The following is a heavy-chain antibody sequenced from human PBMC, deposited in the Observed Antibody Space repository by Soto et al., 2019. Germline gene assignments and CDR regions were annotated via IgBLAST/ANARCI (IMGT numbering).Heavy chain of an antibody. D-gene: IGHD3-9*01. Sequence: QVQLVESGGGVVQPGRSLRLSCAASGFTFSSYGMHWVRQAPGKGLEWVAVIWYDGSNKYYADSVKGRFTISRDNSKNTLYLQMNSLRAEDTAVYYCARMGYGVLTGPYGMDVWGQGTTVTVSS. CDR3: ARMGYGVLTGPYGMDV. CDR2: IWYDGSNK. V-gene: IGHV3-33*01. CDR1: GFTFSSYG. J-gene: IGHJ6*02.